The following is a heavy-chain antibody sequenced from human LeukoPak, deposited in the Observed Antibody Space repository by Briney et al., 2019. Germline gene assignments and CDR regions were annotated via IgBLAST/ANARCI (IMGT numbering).Heavy chain of an antibody. CDR2: IYHSGST. Sequence: SETLSLTCTVSGYSISSGYYWGWIGQPPGKGLEWIGSIYHSGSTYYNPSLKSRVTISVETSKNQFSLKLSSVTAADTAVYYCATLQATVSIHSNFDFWSEGTRVTFSS. J-gene: IGHJ4*02. V-gene: IGHV4-38-2*02. CDR1: GYSISSGYY. CDR3: ATLQATVSIHSNFDF. D-gene: IGHD4-17*01.